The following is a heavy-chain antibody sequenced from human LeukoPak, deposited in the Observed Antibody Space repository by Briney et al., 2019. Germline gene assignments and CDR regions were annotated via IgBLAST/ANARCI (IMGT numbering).Heavy chain of an antibody. D-gene: IGHD6-13*01. CDR2: INPNSGGT. CDR1: GYTFTGYY. V-gene: IGHV1-2*02. Sequence: GASVTVSCAASGYTFTGYYMHWVRQAPGQGLEWMGWINPNSGGTNYAQKFQGRVTMTRDTSISTAYMELSRLRSDDTAVYYCAFGIAAAGTVLSNWFDPWGQGTLVTVSS. CDR3: AFGIAAAGTVLSNWFDP. J-gene: IGHJ5*02.